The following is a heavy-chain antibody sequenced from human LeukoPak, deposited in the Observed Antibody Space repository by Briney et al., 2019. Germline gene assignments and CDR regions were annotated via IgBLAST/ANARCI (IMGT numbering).Heavy chain of an antibody. CDR1: GDSISSDY. D-gene: IGHD6-13*01. CDR2: INNRGTT. V-gene: IGHV4-59*01. CDR3: ARGYSSSWDDVGYIDY. Sequence: SETLSLTCTVSGDSISSDYWSWIRQPPGKGLEWIGFINNRGTTSYNPSLKSRVTISIDTSKNQFSLKLSSVTAADTAVYYCARGYSSSWDDVGYIDYWGQGSLVTVSS. J-gene: IGHJ4*02.